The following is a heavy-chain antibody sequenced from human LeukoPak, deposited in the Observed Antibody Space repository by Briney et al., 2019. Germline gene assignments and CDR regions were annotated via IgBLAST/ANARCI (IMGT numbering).Heavy chain of an antibody. CDR2: IDPNSGCT. Sequence: GASVQVFCKASGYTFTVYYMHWVRQAPGQGLECMGWIDPNSGCTNYAQKFQGRVTMTRDTSISTAYKELSRLRSDDTAVYYCSSLVAVAGATGYYYYGMDVWGQGTAVTVSS. CDR1: GYTFTVYY. CDR3: SSLVAVAGATGYYYYGMDV. J-gene: IGHJ6*02. V-gene: IGHV1-2*02. D-gene: IGHD6-19*01.